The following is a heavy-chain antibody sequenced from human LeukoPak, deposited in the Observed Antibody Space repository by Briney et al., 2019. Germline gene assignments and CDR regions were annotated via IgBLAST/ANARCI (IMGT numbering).Heavy chain of an antibody. Sequence: ASVKVSCKAYGYTFTGYVMHWVRQAPGQGLGWMGWINPNSGGTHYAQKFQGRVAMTRDTSISTAYMELSRLRSDDTAVYYCARDPGYSSPRGDYWGQGALVSVSS. V-gene: IGHV1-2*02. CDR3: ARDPGYSSPRGDY. CDR2: INPNSGGT. J-gene: IGHJ4*02. D-gene: IGHD5-18*01. CDR1: GYTFTGYV.